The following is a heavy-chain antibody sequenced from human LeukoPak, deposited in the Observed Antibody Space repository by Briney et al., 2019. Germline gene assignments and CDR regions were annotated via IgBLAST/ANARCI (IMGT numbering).Heavy chain of an antibody. V-gene: IGHV3-48*03. CDR2: ISSSGSTI. D-gene: IGHD2-21*02. J-gene: IGHJ4*02. Sequence: GGSLRLSCAASGFTFSSYEMNWVRQAPGKGLEWVSYISSSGSTIYYADSVKGRFTISRDNVKNSLYLQMNSLRAEDTAVYYCARAARCGGDCYDFDYWGQGTLVTVSS. CDR3: ARAARCGGDCYDFDY. CDR1: GFTFSSYE.